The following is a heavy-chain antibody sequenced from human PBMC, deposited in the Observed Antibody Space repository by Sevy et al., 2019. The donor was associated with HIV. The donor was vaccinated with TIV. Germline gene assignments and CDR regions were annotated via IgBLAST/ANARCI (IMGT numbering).Heavy chain of an antibody. V-gene: IGHV3-15*07. CDR2: IKSKTDGGTT. CDR1: GFTFSNAW. D-gene: IGHD2-2*01. CDR3: TTEGIVLAYGMDL. Sequence: GGSLRLSCAASGFTFSNAWMNWVRQAPGKGLEWVGRIKSKTDGGTTDFAAPVKGRFTISRDDSKNTLYLQMNSLKTEDTAVYFCTTEGIVLAYGMDLWGQWTTVTVSS. J-gene: IGHJ6*02.